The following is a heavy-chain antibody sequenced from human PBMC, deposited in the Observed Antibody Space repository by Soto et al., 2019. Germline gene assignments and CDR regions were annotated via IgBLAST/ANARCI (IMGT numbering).Heavy chain of an antibody. V-gene: IGHV2-70*01. Sequence: GPTLVNPTQTLTLTCTISGFSLSTSAMCVSWIRQPPGKALEWLALIDWDDDKYYSTSLKTRLTISKDTSKNQVVLTMTNMDPVDTATYYCARIHPNYYGSGTYPKYYYYYGMDVLGQGTTVTVSS. J-gene: IGHJ6*02. CDR2: IDWDDDK. CDR3: ARIHPNYYGSGTYPKYYYYYGMDV. CDR1: GFSLSTSAMC. D-gene: IGHD3-10*01.